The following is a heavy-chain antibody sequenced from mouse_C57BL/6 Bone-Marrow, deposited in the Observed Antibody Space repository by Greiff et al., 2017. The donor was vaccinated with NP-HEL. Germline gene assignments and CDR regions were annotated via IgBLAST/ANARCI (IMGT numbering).Heavy chain of an antibody. CDR1: GYTFTSYG. CDR3: ARSGTRYYFVY. Sequence: QVQLQQSGAELARPGASVKLSCKASGYTFTSYGISWVKQRTGQGLEWIGEIYPRSGNTYYNEKVKGKATLTADKSSSTAYMELRSLTSEDSAVYFCARSGTRYYFVYWGQGTTLTVSA. J-gene: IGHJ2*01. CDR2: IYPRSGNT. V-gene: IGHV1-81*01.